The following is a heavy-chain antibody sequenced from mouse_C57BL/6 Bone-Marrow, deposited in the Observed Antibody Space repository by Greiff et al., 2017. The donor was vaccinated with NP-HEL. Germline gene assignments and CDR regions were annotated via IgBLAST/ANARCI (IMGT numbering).Heavy chain of an antibody. Sequence: EVQLQQSGPELVKPGASVKIPCKASGYTFTDYNMDWVKQSHGKSLEWIGDINPNNGGTIYNQKFKGKATLTVDKSSSTAYMELRSLTSEDTAVYYCARWVTGTGYWYFDVWGTGTTVTVSS. CDR3: ARWVTGTGYWYFDV. CDR1: GYTFTDYN. CDR2: INPNNGGT. J-gene: IGHJ1*03. D-gene: IGHD4-1*01. V-gene: IGHV1-18*01.